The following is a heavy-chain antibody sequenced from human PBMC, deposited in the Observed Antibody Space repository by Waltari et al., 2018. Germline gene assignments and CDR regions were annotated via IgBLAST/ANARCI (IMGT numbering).Heavy chain of an antibody. Sequence: QVQLVESGGGVVQPGRSLRLSCAASGFTFSSYGMHWVRQAPGKGLEWVAVIWYDGSNKYYADSVKGRFTISRDNSKNTLYLQMNSLRAEDTAMYYCAKEGQWGVVVPALDYWGQGTLVTVSS. CDR3: AKEGQWGVVVPALDY. V-gene: IGHV3-30*18. CDR2: IWYDGSNK. CDR1: GFTFSSYG. D-gene: IGHD2-2*01. J-gene: IGHJ4*02.